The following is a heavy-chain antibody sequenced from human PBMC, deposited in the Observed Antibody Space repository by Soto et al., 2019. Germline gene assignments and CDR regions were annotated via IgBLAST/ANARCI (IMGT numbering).Heavy chain of an antibody. CDR1: GFTYSSDL. J-gene: IGHJ4*02. D-gene: IGHD1-26*01. V-gene: IGHV3-21*01. CDR2: ISSSSSYI. CDR3: ARDYPAGGAFDY. Sequence: GPPRTLSRASSGFTYSSDLMNCLHHAPRKGLEWVSSISSSSSYIYYACSVKGRCTITRENAKNSLYLQMNSLRAGDTAVYYCARDYPAGGAFDYWGQRT.